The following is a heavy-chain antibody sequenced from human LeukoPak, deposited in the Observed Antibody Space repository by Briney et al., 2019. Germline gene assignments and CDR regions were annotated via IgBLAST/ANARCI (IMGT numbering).Heavy chain of an antibody. D-gene: IGHD2-2*01. J-gene: IGHJ4*02. CDR1: GYTFTSYG. V-gene: IGHV1-18*04. CDR3: ARPQGYCSSTSCSNLFDY. Sequence: ASVKVSCKASGYTFTSYGIGWVRQAPGQGLEWMGWISAYNGNTNYAQKLQGRVTMTTDTSTSTAYMELRSLRSDDTAVYYCARPQGYCSSTSCSNLFDYWGQGTLVTVSS. CDR2: ISAYNGNT.